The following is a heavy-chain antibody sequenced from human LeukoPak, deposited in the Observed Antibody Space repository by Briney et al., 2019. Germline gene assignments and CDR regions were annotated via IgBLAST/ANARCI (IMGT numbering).Heavy chain of an antibody. Sequence: GGSLRISCAASGFTFSGYSINWVRQAPGKGMEWVSYISTSSSTIYYSDSANGRFTISRDNARNSLYLLMNSLRAEDTAVYYCAREATGYYDSSGYLFDYWGQGTLVTVSS. V-gene: IGHV3-48*04. CDR1: GFTFSGYS. D-gene: IGHD3-22*01. CDR2: ISTSSSTI. J-gene: IGHJ4*02. CDR3: AREATGYYDSSGYLFDY.